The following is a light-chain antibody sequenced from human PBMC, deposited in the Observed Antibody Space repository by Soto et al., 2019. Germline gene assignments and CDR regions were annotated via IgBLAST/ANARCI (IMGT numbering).Light chain of an antibody. CDR2: DAS. J-gene: IGKJ1*01. V-gene: IGKV3-11*01. CDR1: QSVSTS. CDR3: QVRDVWPT. Sequence: IVLTQSPATLSLSPGERAALSCRASQSVSTSLAWYQHNPGQAPRLIIYDASKRAPGIPARFSGSGSGTDFTLTISSLEPEDFAVYYCQVRDVWPTFGQGTKVEIK.